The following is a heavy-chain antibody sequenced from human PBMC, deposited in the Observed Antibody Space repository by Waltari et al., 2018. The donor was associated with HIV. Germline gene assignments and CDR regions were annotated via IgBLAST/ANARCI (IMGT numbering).Heavy chain of an antibody. CDR2: IWFDGNHK. D-gene: IGHD2-8*01. V-gene: IGHV3-33*01. CDR3: ARGDIILMVYTIDY. CDR1: GFLFSSYG. J-gene: IGHJ4*02. Sequence: QVQLVESGGGVVQPGRPLRLSCAASGFLFSSYGMHWVRQAPGKGLEWVAVIWFDGNHKYYSDSVNGRFTISRDNSKDTVDLQMNSLRTEDTGVYYCARGDIILMVYTIDYWGQGTLVSVSS.